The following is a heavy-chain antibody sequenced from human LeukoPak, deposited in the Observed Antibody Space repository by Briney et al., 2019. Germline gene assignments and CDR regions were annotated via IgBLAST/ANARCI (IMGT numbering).Heavy chain of an antibody. CDR3: AKDLHYGAFGY. CDR1: GFTVSSNY. V-gene: IGHV3-53*01. D-gene: IGHD3-16*01. Sequence: PGGSLRLSCAASGFTVSSNYMSWVRQAPGKGLEWVSVIYSGGSTYYADSVKGRFTISRDNSKNTLYLLMNSLRAEDTALYYCAKDLHYGAFGYWGQGTLVTVSS. CDR2: IYSGGST. J-gene: IGHJ4*02.